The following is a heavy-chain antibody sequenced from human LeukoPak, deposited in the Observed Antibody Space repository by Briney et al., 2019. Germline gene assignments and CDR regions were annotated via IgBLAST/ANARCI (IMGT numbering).Heavy chain of an antibody. J-gene: IGHJ6*03. V-gene: IGHV3-30*02. D-gene: IGHD6-19*01. CDR3: AKAYSSGWYGPIYYYYYYMDV. CDR2: IRYDGSNK. Sequence: GGSLRLSCAASGFTFSSYGMHWVRQAPGKGLEWVAFIRYDGSNKYYADSVKGRFTISRDNSKNTLYLQMNSLRAEDTAVYYCAKAYSSGWYGPIYYYYYYMDVWGKGTTVTISS. CDR1: GFTFSSYG.